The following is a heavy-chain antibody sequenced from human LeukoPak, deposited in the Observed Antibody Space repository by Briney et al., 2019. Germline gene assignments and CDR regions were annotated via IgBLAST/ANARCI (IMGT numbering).Heavy chain of an antibody. J-gene: IGHJ4*02. Sequence: GGSLRLSCAASGFTFDDYAMHWVRQAPGKGLERVSGISWNSGSIGYADSVKGRFTISRDNAKNSLYLQMNSLRAEDTALYYCAKGYCSSTSCYRFDYWGQGTLVTVSS. D-gene: IGHD2-2*02. CDR2: ISWNSGSI. CDR1: GFTFDDYA. CDR3: AKGYCSSTSCYRFDY. V-gene: IGHV3-9*01.